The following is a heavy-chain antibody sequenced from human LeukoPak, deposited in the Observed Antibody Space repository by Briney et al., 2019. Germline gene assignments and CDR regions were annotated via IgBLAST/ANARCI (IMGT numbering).Heavy chain of an antibody. CDR1: GYTFTSYG. J-gene: IGHJ5*02. V-gene: IGHV1-18*01. CDR2: ISAYNGNT. D-gene: IGHD6-19*01. CDR3: SRENGYRQWLVQENWFDP. Sequence: GASVKVSCKASGYTFTSYGISWVRQAPGQGLEWMGWISAYNGNTNYAQKLQGRVTMTTDTSTSTAYMELRNLRSDDTAVYYCSRENGYRQWLVQENWFDPWGQGTLVTVSS.